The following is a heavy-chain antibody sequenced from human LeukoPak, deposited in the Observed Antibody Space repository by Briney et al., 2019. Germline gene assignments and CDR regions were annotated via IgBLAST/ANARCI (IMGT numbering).Heavy chain of an antibody. D-gene: IGHD1-1*01. V-gene: IGHV1-18*01. J-gene: IGHJ6*03. Sequence: ASVKVSCRASGFTFPMHNFTWVRQAPGQGLEWVGWISGGNTNYAQKLQGRLIMTTDSSTSTGYMELRSLRSDDTAVYYCGTDDTSPKHMDVWGRGTSVTVSS. CDR3: GTDDTSPKHMDV. CDR2: ISGGNT. CDR1: GFTFPMHN.